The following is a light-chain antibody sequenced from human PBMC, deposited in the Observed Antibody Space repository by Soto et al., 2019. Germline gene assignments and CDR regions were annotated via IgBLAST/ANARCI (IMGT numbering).Light chain of an antibody. Sequence: DIQMTQSPSSLSASVGDRVTITCRASQSISSYLNWYQRKPGKAPKLLIYAASSLQSGVPSRFSGSGAGTDFTLTISSLQPEYFATYYCQHSYSTPRTFGKGTKLDIK. V-gene: IGKV1-39*01. CDR1: QSISSY. J-gene: IGKJ1*01. CDR2: AAS. CDR3: QHSYSTPRT.